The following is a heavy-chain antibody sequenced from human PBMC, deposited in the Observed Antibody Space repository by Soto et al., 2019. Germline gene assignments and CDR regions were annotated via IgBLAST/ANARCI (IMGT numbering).Heavy chain of an antibody. V-gene: IGHV3-30*18. Sequence: QVQLVESGGGVVQPGRSLRLSCAASGFTFSSYGMHWVRQAPGKGLEWVAVISYDGSNKYYADSVKGRFTISRDNSKNTLYLQMNSLRDEDTAVYYCAKEGYCSGGSCYSLPTLAYDYWGQGTLVTVSS. CDR3: AKEGYCSGGSCYSLPTLAYDY. D-gene: IGHD2-15*01. CDR2: ISYDGSNK. CDR1: GFTFSSYG. J-gene: IGHJ4*02.